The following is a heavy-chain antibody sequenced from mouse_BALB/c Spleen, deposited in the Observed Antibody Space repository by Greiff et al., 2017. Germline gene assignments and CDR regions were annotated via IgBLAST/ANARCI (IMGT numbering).Heavy chain of an antibody. CDR1: GYTFTSYW. J-gene: IGHJ3*01. V-gene: IGHV1-69*02. Sequence: QVHVKQPGAELVKPGAPVKLSCKASGYTFTSYWMNWVKQRPGRGLEWIGRIDPSDSETHYNQKFKDKATLTVDKSSSTAYIQLSSLTSEDSAVYYCARYGYYGSSYVGWFAYWGQGTLVTVSA. CDR2: IDPSDSET. CDR3: ARYGYYGSSYVGWFAY. D-gene: IGHD1-1*01.